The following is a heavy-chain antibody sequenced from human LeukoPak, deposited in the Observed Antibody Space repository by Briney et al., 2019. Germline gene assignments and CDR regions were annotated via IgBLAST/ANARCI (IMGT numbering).Heavy chain of an antibody. D-gene: IGHD3-10*01. V-gene: IGHV1-2*06. CDR1: GYTFIGYY. CDR2: INPKRGGT. Sequence: ASVKVSCKASGYTFIGYYMHWVRQASGQGLEWMGRINPKRGGTNYAQKFQGRVTLTRDTSISTAHMELSRLTSDDTAVYYCALLWFGELWTKDYWGQGTLVTVSS. J-gene: IGHJ4*02. CDR3: ALLWFGELWTKDY.